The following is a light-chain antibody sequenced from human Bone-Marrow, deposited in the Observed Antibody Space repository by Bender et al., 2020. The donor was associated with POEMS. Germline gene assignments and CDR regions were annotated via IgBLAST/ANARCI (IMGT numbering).Light chain of an antibody. CDR3: CSYAGSNTWV. CDR1: SSDIGTYNL. J-gene: IGLJ3*02. Sequence: QSGLAQPASVSGSPGQSITISCTGTSSDIGTYNLVSWYRHYPGIAPKLIIYENYKRPSGISNRFSGSKSGTTAALTISALQPEDEAHYHCCSYAGSNTWVFGGGTKLTVL. V-gene: IGLV2-23*01. CDR2: ENY.